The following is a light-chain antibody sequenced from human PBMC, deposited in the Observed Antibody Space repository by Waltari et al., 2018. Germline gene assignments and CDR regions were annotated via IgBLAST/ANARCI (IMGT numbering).Light chain of an antibody. J-gene: IGLJ1*01. CDR1: NSDIGGYNR. Sequence: QSALTQPASVSGSPGQSITISCTGTNSDIGGYNRFSWYQQFPGRAPELIIYEVTKRPSGVSTRFSGSKSGSTASLTISGVQAEDEADYYCCSYGTGSTYVFGTGTKVTV. CDR2: EVT. V-gene: IGLV2-23*02. CDR3: CSYGTGSTYV.